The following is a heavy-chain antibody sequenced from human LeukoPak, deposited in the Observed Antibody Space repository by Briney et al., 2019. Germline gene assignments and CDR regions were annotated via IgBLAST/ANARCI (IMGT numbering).Heavy chain of an antibody. CDR1: GGSMNNDY. CDR2: LSYSGTT. Sequence: SETLSLTCTVSGGSMNNDYWSWVRQPPGKGLERIGYLSYSGTTKYNPSFKSRVTISVDTSKNLFSPKLTSVTAADTAVYYCARDPFDWGQGTLVIVSS. J-gene: IGHJ4*02. CDR3: ARDPFD. V-gene: IGHV4-59*01.